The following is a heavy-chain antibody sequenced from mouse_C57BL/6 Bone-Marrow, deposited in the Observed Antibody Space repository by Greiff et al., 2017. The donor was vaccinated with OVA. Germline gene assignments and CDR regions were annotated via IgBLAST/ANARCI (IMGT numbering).Heavy chain of an antibody. J-gene: IGHJ3*01. D-gene: IGHD2-3*01. CDR3: AKEGGYYLTWFAY. CDR2: IWRGGST. CDR1: GFSLTSYG. Sequence: QVQLQQSGPGLVQPSQSLSITCTVSGFSLTSYGVHWVRQSPGKGLEWLGVIWRGGSTDYNAAFMSRLSITKDNSKSQVFFKMNSLQADDTAIYYCAKEGGYYLTWFAYWGQGTLVIVSA. V-gene: IGHV2-5*01.